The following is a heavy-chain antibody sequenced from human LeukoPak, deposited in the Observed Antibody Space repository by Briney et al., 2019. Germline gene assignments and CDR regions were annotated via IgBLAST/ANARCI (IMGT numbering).Heavy chain of an antibody. Sequence: GGSLRLSCAASGFTFSSYAMSWVRQAPGKGLEWVSCISASGGSTYYADSVKGRFTISRDNSKNTLYLHMNSLRAEDTAVYYCARDSANFGYWGQGTLVTVSS. CDR2: ISASGGST. D-gene: IGHD3-10*01. J-gene: IGHJ4*02. V-gene: IGHV3-23*01. CDR3: ARDSANFGY. CDR1: GFTFSSYA.